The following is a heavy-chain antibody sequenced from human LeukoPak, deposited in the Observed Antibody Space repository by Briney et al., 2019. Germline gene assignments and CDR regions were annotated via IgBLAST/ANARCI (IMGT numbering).Heavy chain of an antibody. CDR1: GYTFTRYY. CDR3: ARGGDSSSWFTSPDF. D-gene: IGHD6-13*01. Sequence: GASVKVSCKASGYTFTRYYMHWVRQAPGQGLEWMGWTNPYSGGTNYAQKFQGRVTMTRDTSISTAYMELSRLRSDDTAVYYCARGGDSSSWFTSPDFWGQGTLVTVSS. CDR2: TNPYSGGT. V-gene: IGHV1-2*02. J-gene: IGHJ4*02.